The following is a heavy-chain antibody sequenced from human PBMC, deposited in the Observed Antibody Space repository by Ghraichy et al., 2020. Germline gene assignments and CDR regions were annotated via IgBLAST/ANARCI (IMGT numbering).Heavy chain of an antibody. D-gene: IGHD6-13*01. Sequence: SQTLSLTCTVSGGSISSSSYYWGWIRQPPGKGLEWIGSIYYSGSTYYNPSLKSRVTISVDTSKNQFSLKLSSVTAADTAVYYCAMTRGRGMGQQLVPIDDAFDIWGQGTMVTVSS. V-gene: IGHV4-39*01. J-gene: IGHJ3*02. CDR1: GGSISSSSYY. CDR3: AMTRGRGMGQQLVPIDDAFDI. CDR2: IYYSGST.